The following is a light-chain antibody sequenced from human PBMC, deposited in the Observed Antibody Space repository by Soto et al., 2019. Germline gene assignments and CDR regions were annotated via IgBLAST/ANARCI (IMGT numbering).Light chain of an antibody. CDR1: QSVSNN. CDR3: QQYDDWPRLT. J-gene: IGKJ4*01. Sequence: EIVLTQSPASLSVSPGESATLSCRASQSVSNNLAWYQQRSGQPPRLLIYGASTRATGISARFSGSGSGTDFTLTIGSLQSEDFAVYYCQQYDDWPRLTFGGGTEVEVK. CDR2: GAS. V-gene: IGKV3-15*01.